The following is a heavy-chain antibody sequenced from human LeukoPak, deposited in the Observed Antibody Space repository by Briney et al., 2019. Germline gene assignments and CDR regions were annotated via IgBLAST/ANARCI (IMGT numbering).Heavy chain of an antibody. CDR1: GGPISSSSYY. Sequence: PSETLSLTCTVSGGPISSSSYYWGWIRQPPGKGLEWIGSIYYSGSTYYNPSLKSRVTISVDTSKNQFSLKLSSVTAADTAVYYCARESYLTMATVPFDYWGQGTLVTVSS. CDR3: ARESYLTMATVPFDY. D-gene: IGHD5-24*01. J-gene: IGHJ4*02. CDR2: IYYSGST. V-gene: IGHV4-39*02.